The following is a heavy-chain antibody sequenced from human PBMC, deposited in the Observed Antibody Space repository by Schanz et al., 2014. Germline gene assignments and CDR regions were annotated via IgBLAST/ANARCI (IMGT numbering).Heavy chain of an antibody. J-gene: IGHJ2*01. D-gene: IGHD3-16*01. CDR2: ISAYNGHT. V-gene: IGHV1-18*01. Sequence: QVQLVQSGAEVKKPGASVKVSCKASGYTFISYGIKWVRQAPGQGLEWMGWISAYNGHTDYAQKLQGRVTLTTDTSTSTASMELRSLRSDDTAHYYCVRVPSRDVSFDLWGRGTLVTVSS. CDR3: VRVPSRDVSFDL. CDR1: GYTFISYG.